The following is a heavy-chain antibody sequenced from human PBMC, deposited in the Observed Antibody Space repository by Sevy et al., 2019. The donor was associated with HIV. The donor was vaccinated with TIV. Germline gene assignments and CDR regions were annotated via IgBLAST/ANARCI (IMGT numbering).Heavy chain of an antibody. Sequence: GGSLRLSCAASGFTFSSYAMHWVRQAPGKGLEWVTFIRYDGSTKYYADSVRGRFTISRDNSKRTLYLQMNSLRPADTAVYYCVKGPHPAVTTSYGMDVWGQGTTVTVSS. V-gene: IGHV3-30*02. CDR2: IRYDGSTK. CDR1: GFTFSSYA. CDR3: VKGPHPAVTTSYGMDV. J-gene: IGHJ6*02. D-gene: IGHD4-17*01.